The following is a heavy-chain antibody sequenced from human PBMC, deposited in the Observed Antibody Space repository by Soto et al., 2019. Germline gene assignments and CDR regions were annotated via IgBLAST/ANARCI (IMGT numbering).Heavy chain of an antibody. CDR2: ISGSGGST. V-gene: IGHV3-23*01. CDR3: ASTSLGAYYYYGMDV. J-gene: IGHJ6*02. Sequence: GGSRRLSCAASGFTFSSYAMSWVRQAPGKGLEWVSAISGSGGSTYYADSVKGRFTISRDNSKNTLYLQMNSLRAEDTAVYYCASTSLGAYYYYGMDVWGQGTTVTVSS. CDR1: GFTFSSYA. D-gene: IGHD1-26*01.